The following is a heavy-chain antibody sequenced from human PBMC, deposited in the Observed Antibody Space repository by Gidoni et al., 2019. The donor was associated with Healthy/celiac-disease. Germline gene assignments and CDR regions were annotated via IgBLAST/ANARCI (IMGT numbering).Heavy chain of an antibody. CDR1: GGTFSSYT. CDR3: AREYSGSSSY. J-gene: IGHJ4*02. V-gene: IGHV1-69*08. D-gene: IGHD1-26*01. Sequence: QVQLVQSGAEVKKPGSSVKVSCKASGGTFSSYTISWVRQAPGQGLAWMGRIIPILGIANYAQKFQGRVTITADKSTSTAYMELSSLRSEDTAVYYCAREYSGSSSYWGQGTLVTVSS. CDR2: IIPILGIA.